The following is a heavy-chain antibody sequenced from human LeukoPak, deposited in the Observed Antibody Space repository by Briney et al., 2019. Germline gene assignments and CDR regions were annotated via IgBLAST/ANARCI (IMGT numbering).Heavy chain of an antibody. J-gene: IGHJ5*02. D-gene: IGHD3-9*01. Sequence: GGSLRLSCAASGFTFSSYWMSWVRQAPGKGLEGVANIKQDGSEKYYVDSVKGRFTISRDNAKNSLYLQMNSLRAEDTAVYYCAREVGVITTNWFDPWGQGTLVTVSS. CDR3: AREVGVITTNWFDP. CDR1: GFTFSSYW. V-gene: IGHV3-7*01. CDR2: IKQDGSEK.